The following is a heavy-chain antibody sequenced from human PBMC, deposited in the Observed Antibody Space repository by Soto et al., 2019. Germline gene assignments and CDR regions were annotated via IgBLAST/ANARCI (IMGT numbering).Heavy chain of an antibody. V-gene: IGHV3-53*04. J-gene: IGHJ3*02. Sequence: GGSLRLSCAASGFTVSSNYMSWVRQAPGKGLEWVSVIYSGGSTYYADSVKGRFPISRHNSKNTLYLQMNSLRAEDTAVYYCARQLRIDAFDIWGQGTMVTVSS. CDR3: ARQLRIDAFDI. CDR1: GFTVSSNY. D-gene: IGHD4-17*01. CDR2: IYSGGST.